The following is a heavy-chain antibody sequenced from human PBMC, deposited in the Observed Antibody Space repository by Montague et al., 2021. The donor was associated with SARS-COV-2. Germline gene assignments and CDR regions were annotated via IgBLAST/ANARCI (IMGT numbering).Heavy chain of an antibody. J-gene: IGHJ4*01. CDR1: GDSISTYH. V-gene: IGHV4-4*07. D-gene: IGHD2-21*01. CDR3: SCIESSARKGTFDY. CDR2: IYNSGLS. Sequence: SETLSLTCSVSGDSISTYHGSWIRQPAGKGLEWIGRIYNSGLSNSNPSLKSRVTISVDTSKNQLSLKLSSVTAADTAIYYCSCIESSARKGTFDYWGHGTLVTVSS.